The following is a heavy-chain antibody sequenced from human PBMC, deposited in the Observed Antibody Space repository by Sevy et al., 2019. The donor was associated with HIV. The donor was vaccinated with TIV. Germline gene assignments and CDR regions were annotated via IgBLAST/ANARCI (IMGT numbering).Heavy chain of an antibody. CDR1: GGTFSSYA. CDR2: IIPIFGTA. V-gene: IGHV1-69*13. Sequence: GASVKVSCKASGGTFSSYAISWVRQAPGQGLEWMGGIIPIFGTANYAQKFQGRVTITADESTSTAYMELSSLRSEDMAVYYCARYGIAVADPYGMDVWGQGTTVTVSS. D-gene: IGHD6-19*01. CDR3: ARYGIAVADPYGMDV. J-gene: IGHJ6*02.